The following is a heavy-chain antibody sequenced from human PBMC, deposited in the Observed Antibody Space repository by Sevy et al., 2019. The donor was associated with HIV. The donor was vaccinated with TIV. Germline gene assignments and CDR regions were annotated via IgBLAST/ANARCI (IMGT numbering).Heavy chain of an antibody. CDR3: AKDYYYGSGSYYNVYYYYGMDV. CDR1: GFTFSSYG. Sequence: GGSLRLSCAASGFTFSSYGMHWVRQAPGKGLEWVAFIRYDGSNKYYADSVKGRFTISSDNSKNTLYLQMNSLRAEDTAVYYCAKDYYYGSGSYYNVYYYYGMDVWGQGTTVTVSS. CDR2: IRYDGSNK. J-gene: IGHJ6*02. V-gene: IGHV3-30*02. D-gene: IGHD3-10*01.